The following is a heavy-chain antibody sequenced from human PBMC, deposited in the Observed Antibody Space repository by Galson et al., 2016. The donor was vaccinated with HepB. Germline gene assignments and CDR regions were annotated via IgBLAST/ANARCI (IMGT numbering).Heavy chain of an antibody. CDR2: IHAGDSYT. CDR1: GFSFTSYW. CDR3: ARQSRDLWEPGDY. J-gene: IGHJ4*02. V-gene: IGHV5-51*01. D-gene: IGHD1-26*01. Sequence: QSGAEVKEPGESLKISCKGSGFSFTSYWIAWVRQMPGKGLEWMGIIHAGDSYTRYSPSFQGQVTISADKSTSTAYLQWSSLKASDTAMYYCARQSRDLWEPGDYWCQGTLVTVSS.